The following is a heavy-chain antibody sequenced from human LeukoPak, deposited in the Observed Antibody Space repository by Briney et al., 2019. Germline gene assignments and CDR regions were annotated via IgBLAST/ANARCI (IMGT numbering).Heavy chain of an antibody. CDR3: ARGSGSRYYYFDY. V-gene: IGHV4-34*01. CDR1: GGSFSGYY. Sequence: SESLSLTCAVYGGSFSGYYWGWIRQPPGKGLEWIGEINHSGSTNYNPSLKSRVTISVDTSKNQFSLKLSSVTAADTAVYYCARGSGSRYYYFDYWGQGTLVTVSS. D-gene: IGHD3-10*01. CDR2: INHSGST. J-gene: IGHJ4*02.